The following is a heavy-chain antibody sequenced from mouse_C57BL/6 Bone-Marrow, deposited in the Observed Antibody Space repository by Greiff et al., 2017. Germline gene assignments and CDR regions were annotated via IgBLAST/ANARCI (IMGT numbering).Heavy chain of an antibody. V-gene: IGHV1-55*01. CDR1: GYTFTSYW. CDR2: IYPGSGST. Sequence: QVQLQQSGAELVKPGASVKMSCKASGYTFTSYWITWVKQRPGQGLEWIGDIYPGSGSTNYNEKFKSKATLTVDTSSSTAYMQLSSLTSEDSAVYYCARRKNGIITTGGYAVDYWGQKTSGTVSS. J-gene: IGHJ4*01. D-gene: IGHD1-1*01. CDR3: ARRKNGIITTGGYAVDY.